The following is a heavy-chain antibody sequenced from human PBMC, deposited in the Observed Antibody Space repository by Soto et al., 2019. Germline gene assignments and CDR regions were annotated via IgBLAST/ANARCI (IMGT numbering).Heavy chain of an antibody. V-gene: IGHV1-69*01. CDR2: IIPIFGAA. CDR3: ARDDPSGWFDP. D-gene: IGHD3-10*01. J-gene: IGHJ5*02. CDR1: GGTFRSHD. Sequence: QVQLVQSGAEVKKPGSSPRVSCKASGGTFRSHDISWVRQAPGQGLEWIGGIIPIFGAAKYAQKFQGRVTITADESTSTAYMDLSSLRFEDAAVYYCARDDPSGWFDPWGQGTLVTVSS.